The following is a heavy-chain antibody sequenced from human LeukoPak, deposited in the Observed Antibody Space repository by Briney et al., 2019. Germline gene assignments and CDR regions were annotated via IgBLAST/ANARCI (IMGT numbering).Heavy chain of an antibody. CDR2: IIPILGIA. CDR3: ASRFGPMVQYRYYYYYGMDV. CDR1: GGTFSSYA. J-gene: IGHJ6*02. V-gene: IGHV1-69*04. Sequence: SVKVSCKASGGTFSSYAISWVRQAPGQGLEWMGRIIPILGIANYAQKFQGRVTITADKSTSTAYMELSSLRSEDTAVYYCASRFGPMVQYRYYYYYGMDVWGQGTTVTVSS. D-gene: IGHD3-10*01.